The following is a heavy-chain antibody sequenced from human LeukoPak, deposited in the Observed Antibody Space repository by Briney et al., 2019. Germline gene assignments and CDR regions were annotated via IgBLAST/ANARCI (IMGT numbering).Heavy chain of an antibody. J-gene: IGHJ4*02. V-gene: IGHV3-43D*03. D-gene: IGHD6-13*01. CDR3: AKAPVSGLYSSSWAFDY. Sequence: PGGSLRLSCAASGFTFDDYAMHWVRQAPGKGLEWVSLISWDGGSTYYADSVKGRFTISRDNSKNSLYLQMNSLRAEGTALYYCAKAPVSGLYSSSWAFDYWGQGTLVTVSS. CDR2: ISWDGGST. CDR1: GFTFDDYA.